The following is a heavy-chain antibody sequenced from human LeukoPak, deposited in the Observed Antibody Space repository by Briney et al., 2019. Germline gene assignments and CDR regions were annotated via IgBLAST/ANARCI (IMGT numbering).Heavy chain of an antibody. D-gene: IGHD4-23*01. CDR1: GYTFTSYY. CDR3: AILGEITVANRRYIDY. Sequence: ASVKVSCKASGYTFTSYYMHWVRQAPGQGLEWMGIINPSGGSTSYAQKFQGRVTMTRDTSTSTVYMELSSLRSEDTAVYYCAILGEITVANRRYIDYWGQGTLVTVSS. V-gene: IGHV1-46*01. CDR2: INPSGGST. J-gene: IGHJ4*02.